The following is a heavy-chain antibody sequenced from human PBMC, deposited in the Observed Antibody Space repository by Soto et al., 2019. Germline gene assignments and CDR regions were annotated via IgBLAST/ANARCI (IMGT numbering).Heavy chain of an antibody. CDR2: IWPDGNTK. D-gene: IGHD5-12*01. Sequence: QVQLVESGGGVAQPGRSLRLSCVVSGFTFSDYGLHWVRQAPGKGLEWVAVIWPDGNTKLYPDSVKGRFTISRDNSNNTWFLQMNSLRAEDTAIYYCASAGIVAITQLGWVDPWGQGTLVIVSS. J-gene: IGHJ5*02. CDR1: GFTFSDYG. CDR3: ASAGIVAITQLGWVDP. V-gene: IGHV3-33*01.